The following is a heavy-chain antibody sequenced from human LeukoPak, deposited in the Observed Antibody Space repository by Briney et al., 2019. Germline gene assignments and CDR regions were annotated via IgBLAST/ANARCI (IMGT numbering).Heavy chain of an antibody. J-gene: IGHJ4*02. V-gene: IGHV4-30-4*01. Sequence: SETLSLTCTVSGGSISSGDYYWSWIRQPPGKGLEWIGYIYYSGSTYYNPSLKGRVTMSVDTSKNQFSLKLSSVTAADTAVYYCARELTYADYWGQGTLVTASS. CDR3: ARELTYADY. CDR1: GGSISSGDYY. CDR2: IYYSGST. D-gene: IGHD4/OR15-4a*01.